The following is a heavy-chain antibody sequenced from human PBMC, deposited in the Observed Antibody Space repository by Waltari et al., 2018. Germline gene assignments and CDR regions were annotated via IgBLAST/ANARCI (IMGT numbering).Heavy chain of an antibody. J-gene: IGHJ5*02. CDR1: GGTFSSYA. CDR2: IIPILGIA. CDR3: ARNLGYCSGGSCYRFDP. V-gene: IGHV1-69*04. Sequence: QVQLVQSGAEVKKPGSSVKVSCKASGGTFSSYAISWVRQATGQGLEWMGRIIPILGIANYAQKFQGRVTITADKSTSTAYMELSSLRSEDTAVYYCARNLGYCSGGSCYRFDPWGQGTLVTVSS. D-gene: IGHD2-15*01.